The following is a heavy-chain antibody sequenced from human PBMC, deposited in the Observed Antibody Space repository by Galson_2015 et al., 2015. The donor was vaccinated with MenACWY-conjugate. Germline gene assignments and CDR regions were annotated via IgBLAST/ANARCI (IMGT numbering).Heavy chain of an antibody. D-gene: IGHD6-13*01. CDR2: IGTAGET. CDR3: TTGGAPAGYAFHI. CDR1: GFTFGGFD. Sequence: SLRLSCAASGFTFGGFDMHWVRQAIGKPLEWVSAIGTAGETFYPGSVKGRFTISRENAKNSLYLQMNSLRVEDTAVYFCTTGGAPAGYAFHICGQGTMVTVSS. V-gene: IGHV3-13*01. J-gene: IGHJ3*02.